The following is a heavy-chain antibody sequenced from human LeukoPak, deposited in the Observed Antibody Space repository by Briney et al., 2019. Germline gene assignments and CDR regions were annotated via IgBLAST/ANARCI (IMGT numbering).Heavy chain of an antibody. Sequence: GASVKVSCKASVYTFTACDIHWVRQATGPGLEWMGWMNPNSGNTGYGQSFQGRITMTRCISIGTAYMELSNLTSEDTAMYYCTIGCRGRRDNGGQGTLVTVSA. V-gene: IGHV1-8*01. J-gene: IGHJ4*02. CDR1: VYTFTACD. D-gene: IGHD1-1*01. CDR2: MNPNSGNT. CDR3: TIGCRGRRDN.